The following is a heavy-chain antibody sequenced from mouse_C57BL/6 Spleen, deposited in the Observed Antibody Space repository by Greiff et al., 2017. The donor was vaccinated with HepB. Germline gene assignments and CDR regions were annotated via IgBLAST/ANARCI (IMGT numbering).Heavy chain of an antibody. CDR2: ISSGSSTI. CDR3: ARRRFITTVVPPYAMDY. CDR1: GFTFSDYG. J-gene: IGHJ4*01. D-gene: IGHD1-1*01. Sequence: EVKLQESGGGLVKPGGSLKLSCAASGFTFSDYGMHWVRQAPEKGLEWVAYISSGSSTIYYADTVKGRFTISRDNAKNTLFLQMTSLRSEDTAMYYCARRRFITTVVPPYAMDYWGQGTSVTVSS. V-gene: IGHV5-17*01.